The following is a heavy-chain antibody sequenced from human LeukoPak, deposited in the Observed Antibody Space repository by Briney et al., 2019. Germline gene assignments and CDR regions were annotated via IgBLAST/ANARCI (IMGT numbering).Heavy chain of an antibody. V-gene: IGHV3-30*02. CDR3: AREGSGVVIHAFDK. CDR1: GFNFWGYG. J-gene: IGHJ3*02. D-gene: IGHD2/OR15-2a*01. CDR2: IQYDVSQI. Sequence: GGSLRLSCVASGFNFWGYGMHWVRQAPGKGLEWLSFIQYDVSQIHYADSVKGRFTISRDNRKNTVYLQMNSLSSEDTALYFCAREGSGVVIHAFDKWGQGTMVTVSS.